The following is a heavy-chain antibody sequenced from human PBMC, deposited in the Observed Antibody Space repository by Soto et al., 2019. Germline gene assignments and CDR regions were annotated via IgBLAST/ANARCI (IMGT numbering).Heavy chain of an antibody. CDR1: GFTFSSYW. Sequence: GGSLRLSCAASGFTFSSYWMSWVRQAPGKGLEWAANIKQDGSEKYYVDSVKGRFTISRDNAKNSLYLQMNSLRAEDTAVYYCARHRSTVGYWFDPWGQGTLVTVSS. CDR2: IKQDGSEK. J-gene: IGHJ5*02. V-gene: IGHV3-7*04. D-gene: IGHD4-4*01. CDR3: ARHRSTVGYWFDP.